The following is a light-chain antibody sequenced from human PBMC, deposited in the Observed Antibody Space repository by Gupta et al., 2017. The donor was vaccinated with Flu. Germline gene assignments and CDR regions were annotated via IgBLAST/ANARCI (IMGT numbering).Light chain of an antibody. CDR3: QVWSSSDNAYV. V-gene: IGLV3-21*02. J-gene: IGLJ1*01. Sequence: SYVLTPSPSVSLAPGQTARVTCGGNDIGRKNVHWYQQQPGQAPGVVVWDDGHRPSGIPERFCGSNSGNTATLTMSRVEVGEEADYYCQVWSSSDNAYVFGTGTKVSVL. CDR2: DDG. CDR1: DIGRKN.